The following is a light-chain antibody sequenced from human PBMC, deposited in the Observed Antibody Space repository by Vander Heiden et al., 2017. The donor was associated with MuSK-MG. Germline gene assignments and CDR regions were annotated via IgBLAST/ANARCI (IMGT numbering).Light chain of an antibody. CDR3: QQDDNLPLT. Sequence: DIQMTQSPSSLSASVGDRVTITCQASQDISNYLNWYQQKPGKAPKLLIYDASNLETGVPSRFSGSGSGTDFTFTIISLQPEDLATYYCQQDDNLPLTFGGGTKVEIK. V-gene: IGKV1-33*01. CDR2: DAS. CDR1: QDISNY. J-gene: IGKJ4*01.